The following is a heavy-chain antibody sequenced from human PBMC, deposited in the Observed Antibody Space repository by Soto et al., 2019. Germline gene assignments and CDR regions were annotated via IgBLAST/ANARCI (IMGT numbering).Heavy chain of an antibody. Sequence: ASVKVSCKASGYTFTRYGISWVRQAPGQGLEWMGWINGCNGNTNYAQKFQDRVSITRDTSASTAYMELSSLRSEDTAVYYCARHRPSGSFDYWGQGTLVTVSS. CDR2: INGCNGNT. J-gene: IGHJ4*02. V-gene: IGHV1-18*01. CDR1: GYTFTRYG. CDR3: ARHRPSGSFDY. D-gene: IGHD2-15*01.